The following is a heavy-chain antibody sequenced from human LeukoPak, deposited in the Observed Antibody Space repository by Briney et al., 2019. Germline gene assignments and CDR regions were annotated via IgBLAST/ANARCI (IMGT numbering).Heavy chain of an antibody. CDR2: ISAYNGNT. V-gene: IGHV1-18*01. CDR1: GYTFTSYG. J-gene: IGHJ3*02. CDR3: ATYDPQDYYDSSGYDAFDI. Sequence: GASVTVSCKASGYTFTSYGISWVRQAPGQGLEWMGWISAYNGNTNYAQKLQGRVTMTTDTSTDTAYMELSSLRSEDTAVYYCATYDPQDYYDSSGYDAFDIWGQGTMVTVSS. D-gene: IGHD3-22*01.